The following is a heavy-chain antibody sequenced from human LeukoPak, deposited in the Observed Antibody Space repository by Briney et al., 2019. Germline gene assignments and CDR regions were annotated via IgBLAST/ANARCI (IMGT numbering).Heavy chain of an antibody. D-gene: IGHD2-2*01. CDR3: AIRPSCSSNSCYRDRPFDY. V-gene: IGHV1-8*03. J-gene: IGHJ4*02. CDR1: GYTFTSYD. CDR2: MNPNSGNT. Sequence: ASVKVSCKASGYTFTSYDINWVRQATGQGLEWMGWMNPNSGNTGYALKFQGRVTITRNTSISTAYMELNSLRSEDTAVYYCAIRPSCSSNSCYRDRPFDYWGQGTLVTVSS.